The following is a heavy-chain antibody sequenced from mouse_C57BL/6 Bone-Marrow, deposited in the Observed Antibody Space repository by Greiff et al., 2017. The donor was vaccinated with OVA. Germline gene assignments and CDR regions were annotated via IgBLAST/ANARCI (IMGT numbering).Heavy chain of an antibody. CDR1: GYTFTDHT. V-gene: IGHV1-78*01. J-gene: IGHJ4*01. D-gene: IGHD1-1*01. CDR2: IYPRDGST. CDR3: ARGSIYYYGSNYAMDY. Sequence: VQLQQSDAELVKPGASVKISCKVSGYTFTDHTIHWMKQRPEQGLAWIGYIYPRDGSTKYNEKFKGKATLTVDKPSSTAYMQLSSLTSEDSAVYYCARGSIYYYGSNYAMDYWGQGTSVTVSS.